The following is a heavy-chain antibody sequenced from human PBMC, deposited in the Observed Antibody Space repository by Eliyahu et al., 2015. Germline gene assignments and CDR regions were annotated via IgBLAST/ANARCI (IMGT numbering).Heavy chain of an antibody. D-gene: IGHD3-22*01. CDR2: IYYSGST. CDR3: ARNHYYDSSGHYVTGTYFDY. Sequence: QVQLQESGPGLVKPSQTLSLXCTVXGGXXRRGGYYWSWIRQHPGKGLEWIGYIYYSGSTYYNPSLKSRVTISVDTSKNQFSLKLSSVTAADTAVYYCARNHYYDSSGHYVTGTYFDYWGQGTLVTVSS. V-gene: IGHV4-31*03. J-gene: IGHJ4*02. CDR1: GGXXRRGGYY.